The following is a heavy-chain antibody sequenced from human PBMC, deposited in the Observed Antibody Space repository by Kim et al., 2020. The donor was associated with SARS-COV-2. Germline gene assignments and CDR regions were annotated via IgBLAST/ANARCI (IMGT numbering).Heavy chain of an antibody. J-gene: IGHJ4*02. D-gene: IGHD3-22*01. Sequence: GGSLRLSCTASGFTFGDYAMSWVRQAPGKGLEWVGFIRSKAYGGTTEYAASVKGRFTISRDDSKSIAYLQMNSLKTEDTAVYYCTRDSDGGYYDSSGVVDYWGQGTLVTVSS. CDR1: GFTFGDYA. CDR3: TRDSDGGYYDSSGVVDY. CDR2: IRSKAYGGTT. V-gene: IGHV3-49*04.